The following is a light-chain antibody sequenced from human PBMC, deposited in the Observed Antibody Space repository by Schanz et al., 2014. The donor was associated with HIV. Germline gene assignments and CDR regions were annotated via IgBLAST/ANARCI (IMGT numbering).Light chain of an antibody. CDR2: EVS. CDR1: SSDVGGYKD. J-gene: IGLJ2*01. Sequence: QSALTQPPSASGSPGQAVTISCTGTSSDVGGYKDPPRYQHDPGKAPKLLIYEVSKRPLGVPDRFSGSKSGNTASLTVSRLQAEDEADYYCTSYAGSNNLVFGGGTKLTVL. V-gene: IGLV2-8*01. CDR3: TSYAGSNNLV.